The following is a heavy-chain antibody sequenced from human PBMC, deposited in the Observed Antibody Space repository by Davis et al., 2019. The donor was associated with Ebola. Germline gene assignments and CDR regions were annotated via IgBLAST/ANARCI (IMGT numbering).Heavy chain of an antibody. J-gene: IGHJ4*02. V-gene: IGHV4-38-2*02. CDR1: GYSISSDYY. Sequence: MPSETLSLTCSVSGYSISSDYYWGWIRQPPGKGLEWIGSIHHSGNTYYNPSLKSRVTISVDKSKNQFSLKLSSVTAADTAVYYCARDLAENYFDYWGQGTLVTVSS. CDR2: IHHSGNT. CDR3: ARDLAENYFDY.